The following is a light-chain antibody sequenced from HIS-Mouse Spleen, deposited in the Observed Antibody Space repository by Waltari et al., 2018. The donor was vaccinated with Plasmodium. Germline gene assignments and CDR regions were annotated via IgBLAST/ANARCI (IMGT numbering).Light chain of an antibody. V-gene: IGLV3-10*01. CDR3: YSTDSSGNHRV. CDR2: EDS. CDR1: ALPKKY. Sequence: SYELTQPPSVSVSPGQTARITCSGDALPKKYAYWYQQKSGKAPVLVIYEDSKRPSGIPDGFSGSSSGTMATLTISGAQLEDEADYYCYSTDSSGNHRVFGGGTKLTVL. J-gene: IGLJ3*02.